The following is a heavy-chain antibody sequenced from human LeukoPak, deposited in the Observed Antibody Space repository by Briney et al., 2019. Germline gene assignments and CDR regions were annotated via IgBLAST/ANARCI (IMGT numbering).Heavy chain of an antibody. Sequence: GGSLRLSCAASGFTFSSYGMHWVRQAPGKGLEWVAVIWYDGSNKYYADSVKGRFTISRDNSKNTLYPQMNSLRAEDTAVYYCARAPTAAMTSYYGMDVWGKGTTVTVSS. CDR3: ARAPTAAMTSYYGMDV. CDR2: IWYDGSNK. D-gene: IGHD2-2*01. J-gene: IGHJ6*04. V-gene: IGHV3-33*01. CDR1: GFTFSSYG.